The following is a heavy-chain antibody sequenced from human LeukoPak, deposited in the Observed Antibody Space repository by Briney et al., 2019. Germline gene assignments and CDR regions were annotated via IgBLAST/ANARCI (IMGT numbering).Heavy chain of an antibody. D-gene: IGHD6-19*01. Sequence: KPSETLSLTCTVSGGSFSDYYWSWLRQPPGKGLEWIGYIYHNGNSDYNPSLKSRVTISVDTSKNQFSLKMTSVTAADTAVYYCASQGYSSGWLDYWGQGTLVTVSS. CDR3: ASQGYSSGWLDY. CDR2: IYHNGNS. J-gene: IGHJ4*02. CDR1: GGSFSDYY. V-gene: IGHV4-59*01.